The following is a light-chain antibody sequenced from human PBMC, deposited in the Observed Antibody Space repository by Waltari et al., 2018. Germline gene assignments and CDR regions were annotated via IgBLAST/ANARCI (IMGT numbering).Light chain of an antibody. CDR2: AAS. J-gene: IGKJ1*01. CDR3: LQHNTYPWT. Sequence: DILMTQSPSSLSASVGHRVTITCRASQGIGDNLGWYQQKPGKAPKRLIYAASTLQFGVPSRFSGSGSGTEFTLTISSLQPEDFATYYCLQHNTYPWTFGQGTKVEIK. V-gene: IGKV1-17*01. CDR1: QGIGDN.